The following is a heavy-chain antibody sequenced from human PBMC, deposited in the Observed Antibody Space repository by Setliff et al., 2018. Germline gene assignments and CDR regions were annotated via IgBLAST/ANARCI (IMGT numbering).Heavy chain of an antibody. CDR3: AKPQVELRWGFES. CDR1: GFSFSNYW. CDR2: INSDGSST. Sequence: PGGSLRLSCAASGFSFSNYWMHWVRQAPGKGLVWVSRINSDGSSTNYADSVKGQFTVSRDNAKNTLYLQMTSLRAEDTAVYYCAKPQVELRWGFESWGQGTPVTVSS. D-gene: IGHD1-7*01. V-gene: IGHV3-74*01. J-gene: IGHJ4*02.